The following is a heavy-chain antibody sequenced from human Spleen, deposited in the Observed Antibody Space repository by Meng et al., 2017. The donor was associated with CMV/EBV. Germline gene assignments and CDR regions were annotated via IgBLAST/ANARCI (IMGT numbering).Heavy chain of an antibody. CDR1: GGSVNSPNYY. D-gene: IGHD6-19*01. CDR3: AREWAGSSFDY. CDR2: IYYSGST. V-gene: IGHV4-61*01. Sequence: SVSGGSVNSPNYYWSWIRQPPGKGLEWIGYIYYSGSTRYNPSLNSRLTISMDKSKNQFSLNLYSLTAADTALYYCAREWAGSSFDYWGQGALVTVSS. J-gene: IGHJ4*02.